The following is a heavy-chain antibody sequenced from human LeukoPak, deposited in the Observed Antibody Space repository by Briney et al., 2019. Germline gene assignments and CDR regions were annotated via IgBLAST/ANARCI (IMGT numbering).Heavy chain of an antibody. D-gene: IGHD3-16*01. J-gene: IGHJ3*02. Sequence: GGSLRLSCTASGFTVSNNYVNWVRQAPGKGLEWVSVIYSGGSTYYADSVKGRFTISRDNPKNTLYPQMNSLRVEDTAVYYCARDALTDYSRAFDIWGQGTMVTVSS. CDR2: IYSGGST. CDR1: GFTVSNNY. CDR3: ARDALTDYSRAFDI. V-gene: IGHV3-53*01.